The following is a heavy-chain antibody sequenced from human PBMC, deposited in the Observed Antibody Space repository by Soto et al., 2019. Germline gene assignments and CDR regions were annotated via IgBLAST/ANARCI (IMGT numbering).Heavy chain of an antibody. D-gene: IGHD6-19*01. V-gene: IGHV3-21*06. J-gene: IGHJ4*02. CDR1: GFTFRSYS. CDR3: ARDWSSSDCFPHIDY. CDR2: ISGSSSFI. Sequence: GGSLRLSCAASGFTFRSYSINWVRQAPGKGLEWVSSISGSSSFIYYADSVKGRFTISRDNAKNSLYLQMNSLRAEDTAVYYCARDWSSSDCFPHIDYWGQGTLVTVSS.